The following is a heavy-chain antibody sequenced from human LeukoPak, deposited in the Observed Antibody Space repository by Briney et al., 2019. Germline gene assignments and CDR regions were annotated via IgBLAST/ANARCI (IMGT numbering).Heavy chain of an antibody. CDR1: GGSFSGYH. Sequence: SETLSLTCAVYGGSFSGYHWSWIRQPPGKGLEWIGEINHSGSTNYNPSLKSRVTISVDTSKNQFSLKLSSVTAADTAVYYCARVSGYDWESFYDYWGQGTLVTVSS. J-gene: IGHJ4*02. CDR3: ARVSGYDWESFYDY. V-gene: IGHV4-34*01. D-gene: IGHD5-12*01. CDR2: INHSGST.